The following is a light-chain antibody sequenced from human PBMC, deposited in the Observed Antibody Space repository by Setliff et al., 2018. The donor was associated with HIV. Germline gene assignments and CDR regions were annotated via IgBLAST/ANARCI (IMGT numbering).Light chain of an antibody. CDR3: CSYAGSYTHYV. CDR1: SSDVGGYKY. CDR2: DVS. J-gene: IGLJ1*01. Sequence: QSALTQPRSVSGSPGQSVTISCTGTSSDVGGYKYVSWYQQHPGKAPKLIIYDVSKRPSGVPDRFSGSKSGNTASLTISGLLAEDEADYYCCSYAGSYTHYVFGTGTKVTVL. V-gene: IGLV2-11*01.